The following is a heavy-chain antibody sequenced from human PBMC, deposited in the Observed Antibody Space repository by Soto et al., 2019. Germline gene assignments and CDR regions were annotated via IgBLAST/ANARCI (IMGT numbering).Heavy chain of an antibody. Sequence: VQLVQSGGTLVQPGGSLRLSCAASGLTFSGHWMTWVRQTPGEGLQWVAAIKPDGSETCYVDSVQGRFTISRDNARNSLFLQMDSLRAEDTAVYYCTSRPSCMTYHAVFDFWGQGTLVTVSS. J-gene: IGHJ4*02. CDR2: IKPDGSET. V-gene: IGHV3-7*03. D-gene: IGHD2-21*02. CDR3: TSRPSCMTYHAVFDF. CDR1: GLTFSGHW.